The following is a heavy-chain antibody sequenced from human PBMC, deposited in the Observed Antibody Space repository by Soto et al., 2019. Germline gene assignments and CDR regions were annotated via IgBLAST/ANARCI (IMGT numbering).Heavy chain of an antibody. CDR3: ARQVGAIPDWFDP. Sequence: EVQLVESGGGLVQPGGSLRLSCAASGFTFSSYWMHWVRQAPGKGLMWVSRINNDGSSTTYADSVKGRFTISRDNAKNTLYLQMNSLRAEDTAVYYCARQVGAIPDWFDPWGQGTLVTVSS. V-gene: IGHV3-74*01. D-gene: IGHD1-26*01. J-gene: IGHJ5*02. CDR2: INNDGSST. CDR1: GFTFSSYW.